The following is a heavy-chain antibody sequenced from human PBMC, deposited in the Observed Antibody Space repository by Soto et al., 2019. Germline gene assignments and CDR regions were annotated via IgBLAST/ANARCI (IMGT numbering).Heavy chain of an antibody. D-gene: IGHD2-8*02. CDR3: ARDKGSWSHWFDX. CDR2: INPNSGDT. CDR1: GYTFTGYY. J-gene: IGHJ5*02. Sequence: VSMKVSCKASGYTFTGYYMHWVRQAPGQGLEWMGCINPNSGDTNYAQKFQGRVTMTRDTSISTDYMELSRLRSYDTAVYYCARDKGSWSHWFDXWGQGTLFTVSX. V-gene: IGHV1-2*02.